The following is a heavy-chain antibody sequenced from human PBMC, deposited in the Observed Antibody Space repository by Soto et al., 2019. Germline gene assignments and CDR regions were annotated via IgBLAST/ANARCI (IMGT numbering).Heavy chain of an antibody. CDR3: ARSGIIGTPPDY. CDR1: GYNFGAYW. V-gene: IGHV5-51*01. CDR2: IFPGDSDT. Sequence: LGESLKISCQGSGYNFGAYWIGWVRQMPGKGLEWMGIIFPGDSDTRYRPSFQGQVTISVDRSINTAYLQWSSLKASDTAMYFCARSGIIGTPPDYWGQGTQVTVSS. D-gene: IGHD1-7*01. J-gene: IGHJ4*02.